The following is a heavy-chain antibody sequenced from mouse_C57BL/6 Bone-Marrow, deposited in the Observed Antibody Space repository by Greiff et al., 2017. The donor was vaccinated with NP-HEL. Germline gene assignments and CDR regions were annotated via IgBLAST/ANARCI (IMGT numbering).Heavy chain of an antibody. V-gene: IGHV1-55*01. CDR1: GYTFTSYW. CDR2: IYPGSGST. D-gene: IGHD1-1*01. J-gene: IGHJ1*03. CDR3: ARRTTVERGYFDV. Sequence: QVQLQQPGAELVKPGASVKMSCKASGYTFTSYWITWVKQRPGQGLEWIGDIYPGSGSTNYNEKFKSKATLTVDTSSSTDYMQLSSLTSEDSAVYYCARRTTVERGYFDVWGTGTTVTVSS.